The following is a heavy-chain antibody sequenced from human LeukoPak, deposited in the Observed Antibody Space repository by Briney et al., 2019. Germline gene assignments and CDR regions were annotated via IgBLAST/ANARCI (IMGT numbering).Heavy chain of an antibody. CDR1: GGSISSYY. Sequence: PSETLSLTCTVSGGSISSYYWSWIRQPPGKGLEWIGYIYYSGSTNYNPSLKSRVTISVDTSKNQFSLKLSSVTAADTAVYYCARTVVPAAMRGAFDIWGQGTMVTVSS. D-gene: IGHD2-2*01. CDR3: ARTVVPAAMRGAFDI. V-gene: IGHV4-59*01. CDR2: IYYSGST. J-gene: IGHJ3*02.